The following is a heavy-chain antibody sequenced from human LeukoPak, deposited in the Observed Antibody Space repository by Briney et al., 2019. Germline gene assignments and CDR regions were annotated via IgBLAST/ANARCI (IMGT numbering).Heavy chain of an antibody. V-gene: IGHV3-7*01. CDR3: ARDGLLWFGELPDAFDI. Sequence: GGSLRLSCATSGFTFSAYWMTWVRQAPGKGLEWVANIKQDGSEKYYVDSVKGRFTISRDNAKNSLYLQMNSLRAEDTAVYYCARDGLLWFGELPDAFDIWGQGTMVTVSS. CDR1: GFTFSAYW. J-gene: IGHJ3*02. D-gene: IGHD3-10*01. CDR2: IKQDGSEK.